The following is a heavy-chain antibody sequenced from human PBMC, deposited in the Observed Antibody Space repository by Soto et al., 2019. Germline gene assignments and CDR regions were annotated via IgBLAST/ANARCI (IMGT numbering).Heavy chain of an antibody. Sequence: PGGSLGLSCAASGFTFSNYCMHWVRQAPGKGLVWVSRVNGDGSSTFYADSVKGRFTISRDNAENTVFLQMDSLRAEDTAVYYCARDNWNTVWGQGTVVTVSS. V-gene: IGHV3-74*01. D-gene: IGHD1-20*01. CDR3: ARDNWNTV. CDR1: GFTFSNYC. CDR2: VNGDGSST. J-gene: IGHJ3*01.